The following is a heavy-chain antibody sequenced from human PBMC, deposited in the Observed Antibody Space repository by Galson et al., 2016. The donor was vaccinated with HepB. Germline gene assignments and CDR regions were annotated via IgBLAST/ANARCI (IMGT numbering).Heavy chain of an antibody. CDR3: ARGGGSASS. CDR2: LSGSRGYI. CDR1: GFTFSSYT. J-gene: IGHJ5*02. V-gene: IGHV3-21*01. D-gene: IGHD3-10*01. Sequence: SLRLSCAASGFTFSSYTMTWFRQAPGRGLEWVASLSGSRGYIYYADSVKGRFTISRDNTKNSLSLQMNSLGVDDTAVYYCARGGGSASSWGQGTLVLVS.